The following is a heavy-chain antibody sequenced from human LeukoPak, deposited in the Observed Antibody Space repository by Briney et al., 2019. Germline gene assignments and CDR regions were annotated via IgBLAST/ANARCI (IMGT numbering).Heavy chain of an antibody. J-gene: IGHJ6*03. CDR2: IIPIFGTA. Sequence: SVKVSCKASGGTFSSYAISWVRQAPGQGLEWMGGIIPIFGTANYAQKFQGRVTITTDESTSTAYMELSSLRSEDTAVYYCARTQDTVVVPAVEFYYYYYYMDVWGKGTTVTVSS. CDR3: ARTQDTVVVPAVEFYYYYYYMDV. D-gene: IGHD2-2*01. V-gene: IGHV1-69*05. CDR1: GGTFSSYA.